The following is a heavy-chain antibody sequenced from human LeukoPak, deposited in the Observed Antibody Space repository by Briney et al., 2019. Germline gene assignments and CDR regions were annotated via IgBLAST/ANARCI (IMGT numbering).Heavy chain of an antibody. Sequence: GGSLRLSCAASGFTFSSYSMNWVRQAPGKGLERVSSISSSSSYIYYADSVKGRFTISRDNAKNSLYLQMNSLRAEDTAVYYCTRDLSGSYAHEYFDYWGQGTLVTVSS. D-gene: IGHD1-26*01. CDR2: ISSSSSYI. CDR3: TRDLSGSYAHEYFDY. J-gene: IGHJ4*02. V-gene: IGHV3-21*01. CDR1: GFTFSSYS.